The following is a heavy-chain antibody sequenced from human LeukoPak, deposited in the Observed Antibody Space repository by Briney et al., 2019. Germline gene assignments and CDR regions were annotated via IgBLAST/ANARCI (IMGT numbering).Heavy chain of an antibody. J-gene: IGHJ6*03. V-gene: IGHV6-1*01. Sequence: SQTLSLTCAISGDSVSSNSAAWNWIRQSPSRGLEWLGRTYYRSKWYNDYAVSVKSRITINPDTSKNQFSLQLNSVTPEDTAVYYCARVMGSSSSGYYYYYMDVWGKGTTVTVSS. D-gene: IGHD6-6*01. CDR2: TYYRSKWYN. CDR3: ARVMGSSSSGYYYYYMDV. CDR1: GDSVSSNSAA.